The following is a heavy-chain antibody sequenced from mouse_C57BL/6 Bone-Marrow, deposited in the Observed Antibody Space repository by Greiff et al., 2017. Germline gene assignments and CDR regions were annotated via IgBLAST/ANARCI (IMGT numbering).Heavy chain of an antibody. V-gene: IGHV1-55*01. CDR3: ARPEYYGSSYVYYAMDY. CDR2: IYPGGGST. D-gene: IGHD1-1*01. Sequence: VQLKQPGAELVKPGASVKMSCKASGYTFTSYWITWVKQRPGQGLEWIGDIYPGGGSTNYNEKFKSKATLTVDTSSSTAYMQLSSLSYEDSAVYYCARPEYYGSSYVYYAMDYWGQGTSVTVSS. J-gene: IGHJ4*01. CDR1: GYTFTSYW.